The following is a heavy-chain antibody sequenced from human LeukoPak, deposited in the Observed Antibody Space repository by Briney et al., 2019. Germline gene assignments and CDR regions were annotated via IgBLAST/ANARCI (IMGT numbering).Heavy chain of an antibody. CDR3: ASEKGLSSGWFLNYGMDV. CDR2: ISSSGSTI. V-gene: IGHV3-48*03. J-gene: IGHJ6*02. CDR1: GFTFSSYE. Sequence: PGGSLRLSCAASGFTFSSYEMNWVRQAPGKGLEWVSYISSSGSTIYYADSVKGRFTISRDNAKNSLYLQMNSLRAEDTAVYYCASEKGLSSGWFLNYGMDVWGQGTTVTVSS. D-gene: IGHD6-19*01.